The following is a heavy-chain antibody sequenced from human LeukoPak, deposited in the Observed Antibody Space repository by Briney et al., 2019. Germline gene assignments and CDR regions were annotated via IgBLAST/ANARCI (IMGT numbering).Heavy chain of an antibody. J-gene: IGHJ4*02. Sequence: ASVKVSCKASGYSFFSYGISWVRQAPGQGLEWMGWISTYNANTRYTQKVQGRVTMTTDTSTSTAYMELRSLRSDDTAVYYCARWGRDSSGWYGDYWGQGTLVTVSS. CDR2: ISTYNANT. D-gene: IGHD6-19*01. CDR1: GYSFFSYG. CDR3: ARWGRDSSGWYGDY. V-gene: IGHV1-18*01.